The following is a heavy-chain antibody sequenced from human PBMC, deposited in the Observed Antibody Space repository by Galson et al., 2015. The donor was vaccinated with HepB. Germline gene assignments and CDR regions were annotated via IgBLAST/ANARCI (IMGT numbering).Heavy chain of an antibody. CDR1: GFTFSTYS. J-gene: IGHJ4*02. CDR2: INIDSSRV. V-gene: IGHV3-48*01. Sequence: SLRLPCAASGFTFSTYSMNWVRQAPGEGLEWLSYINIDSSRVYYADSVKGRFTLSRDKARNSVYLQMNSLRAEDTAVYYCATDKSVRGYLHYWGQGTLVTVSS. CDR3: ATDKSVRGYLHY. D-gene: IGHD5-18*01.